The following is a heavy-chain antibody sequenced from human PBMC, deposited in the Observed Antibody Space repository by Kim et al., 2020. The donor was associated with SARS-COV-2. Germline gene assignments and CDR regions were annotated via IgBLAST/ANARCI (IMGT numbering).Heavy chain of an antibody. CDR1: GYTFTSYG. D-gene: IGHD2-21*01. J-gene: IGHJ4*02. V-gene: IGHV1-18*04. CDR3: ARVPLLSLYSTRNFDY. Sequence: ASVKVSCKASGYTFTSYGISWVRQAPGQGLEWMGWISAYNGNTNYAQKLQGRVTMTTDTSTSTAYMELRSLRSDDTAVYYCARVPLLSLYSTRNFDYWGQGTLVTVSS. CDR2: ISAYNGNT.